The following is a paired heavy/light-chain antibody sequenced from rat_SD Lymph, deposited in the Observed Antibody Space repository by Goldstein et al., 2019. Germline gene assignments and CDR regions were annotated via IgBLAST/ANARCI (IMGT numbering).Light chain of an antibody. CDR2: GAS. V-gene: IGKV3S5*01. Sequence: DIVLTQSPALAVSLGQRATISCRASESVRSSMHWYQQKSGQQPKLLIYGASNLASGVPARFSGSGSGTDFTFTIDPVEADDIATYYCQQSRNDPYTFGAGTKLELK. CDR1: ESVRSS. J-gene: IGKJ2-3*01. CDR3: QQSRNDPYT.
Heavy chain of an antibody. V-gene: IGHV1-42*01. J-gene: IGHJ3*01. Sequence: QVQLQQSGTELVKPGSSLKLSCKASGYTFTDYAMQAVKQRPGQGLEWIGYILPWNGVTDYNQKFKGKATLTVDTSSNTAYMELSRLTSDDSAVYYCAIGDRYNYPFAYWGQGTLVTVSS. CDR3: AIGDRYNYPFAY. D-gene: IGHD1-5*01. CDR2: ILPWNGVT. CDR1: GYTFTDYA.